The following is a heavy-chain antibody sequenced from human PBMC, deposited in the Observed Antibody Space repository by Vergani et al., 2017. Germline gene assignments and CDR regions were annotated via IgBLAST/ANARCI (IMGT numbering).Heavy chain of an antibody. V-gene: IGHV4-59*01. J-gene: IGHJ5*02. Sequence: QVQLQESGPGLVKPSETLSLTCTVSGGSISSYYWSWIRQPPGKGLEWIGYIYNSGSTNYNPSLKSRVTISVDTSKNQFSLKLSSVTAADTAVYYCARGPAVAGFGWFDPWGQGTLVTVSS. CDR2: IYNSGST. CDR3: ARGPAVAGFGWFDP. CDR1: GGSISSYY. D-gene: IGHD6-19*01.